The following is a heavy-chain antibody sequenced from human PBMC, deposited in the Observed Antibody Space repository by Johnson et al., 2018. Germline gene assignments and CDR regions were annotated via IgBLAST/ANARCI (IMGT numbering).Heavy chain of an antibody. V-gene: IGHV3-21*05. Sequence: VQLVQSGGGLVKXGGSLRLSCATSGFTFSSYSMNWVRQAPGKGLEWVSYISSSGSTIYYADSVRGRFPISRDNSKNTLYLQMNSLRAGDTAVYYCARGRLTNGMDVWGQGTTVTVSS. D-gene: IGHD2-2*01. CDR1: GFTFSSYS. CDR3: ARGRLTNGMDV. CDR2: ISSSGSTI. J-gene: IGHJ6*02.